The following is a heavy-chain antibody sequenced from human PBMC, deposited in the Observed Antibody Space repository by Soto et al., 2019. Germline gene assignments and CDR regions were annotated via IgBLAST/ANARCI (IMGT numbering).Heavy chain of an antibody. V-gene: IGHV2-5*02. CDR2: IYWDDSK. D-gene: IGHD5-18*01. CDR3: ARDTTMDPYYFDY. CDR1: GFSISTNGVG. Sequence: QITLKESGPALVKPTQTLTLTCTFSGFSISTNGVGVGWIRQPPGKALEWLALIYWDDSKRYSPSLQSRLAITKDPSKNQVVLTMTNVGPMDTATYYCARDTTMDPYYFDYWGQGTLDTVSS. J-gene: IGHJ4*02.